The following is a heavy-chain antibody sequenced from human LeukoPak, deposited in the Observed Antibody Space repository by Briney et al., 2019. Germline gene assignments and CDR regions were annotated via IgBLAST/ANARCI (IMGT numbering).Heavy chain of an antibody. V-gene: IGHV1-2*02. Sequence: ASVKVSCKTSGYTFIGYYLHWVRQAPGQGLEWMGWISPNSGGTNYAQKFQGRVTMTKDTSITTAYMELSRLRSDDTAVYYCARVESSTAFDYLDYWGQGTLVTVSS. J-gene: IGHJ4*02. D-gene: IGHD2-15*01. CDR2: ISPNSGGT. CDR1: GYTFIGYY. CDR3: ARVESSTAFDYLDY.